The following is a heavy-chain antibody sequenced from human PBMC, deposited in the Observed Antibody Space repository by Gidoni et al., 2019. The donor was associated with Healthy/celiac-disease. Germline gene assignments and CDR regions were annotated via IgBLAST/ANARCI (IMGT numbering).Heavy chain of an antibody. D-gene: IGHD3-22*01. V-gene: IGHV3-15*01. J-gene: IGHJ4*02. Sequence: EVQRVASGGGLVKPGGSLRLSCAASWFTFSNAWIGWVRQALWKGLEWFGRIKSKTDGGTTDYAAPVKGRFTISRDDSKNTLYLQMNSLKTEDTAVYYCTTRGHYYDSSGYSYFDYWGQGTLVTVSS. CDR3: TTRGHYYDSSGYSYFDY. CDR1: WFTFSNAW. CDR2: IKSKTDGGTT.